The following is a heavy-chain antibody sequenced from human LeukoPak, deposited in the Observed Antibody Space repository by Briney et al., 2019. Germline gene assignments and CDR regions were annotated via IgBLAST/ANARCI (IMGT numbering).Heavy chain of an antibody. V-gene: IGHV3-30-3*01. D-gene: IGHD4-17*01. CDR2: ISYDGSNK. J-gene: IGHJ4*02. CDR3: ARATQPYGDIAGVDY. Sequence: GWSLRLSCAASGFTFSSYAMHWVRQAPGKGLEWVAVISYDGSNKYYADSVKGRFTISRDNSKNTLYLQMNSLRAEDTAVYYCARATQPYGDIAGVDYWGQGTLVTVSS. CDR1: GFTFSSYA.